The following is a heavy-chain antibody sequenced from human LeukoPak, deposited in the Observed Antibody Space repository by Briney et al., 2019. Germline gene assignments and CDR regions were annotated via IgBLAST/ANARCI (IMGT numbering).Heavy chain of an antibody. CDR1: GFTFSSYS. D-gene: IGHD3-10*01. CDR2: LSGSSTYI. V-gene: IGHV3-21*01. Sequence: PGGSLRLSCAASGFTFSSYSINWVRQAPGKGLEWLSSLSGSSTYIYYADSVKGRFTVSRDNAKNSLYLQMNSLRAEGTAVYYCARDGTHGSGRHFDYWGQGTLVTVSS. J-gene: IGHJ4*02. CDR3: ARDGTHGSGRHFDY.